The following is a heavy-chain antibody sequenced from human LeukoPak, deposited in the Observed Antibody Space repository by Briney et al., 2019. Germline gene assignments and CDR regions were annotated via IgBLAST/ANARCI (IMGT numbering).Heavy chain of an antibody. CDR3: ASLDAFDM. CDR2: VNPNSGGT. V-gene: IGHV1-2*02. J-gene: IGHJ3*02. CDR1: GSTFTDYF. Sequence: ASVKVSCKASGSTFTDYFIHWVRQAPGQGLEWMGWVNPNSGGTNYAQKFQGRVTMTRDTSISTTYMELSRLRSDDTAMYYCASLDAFDMWGQGTMVTVSS.